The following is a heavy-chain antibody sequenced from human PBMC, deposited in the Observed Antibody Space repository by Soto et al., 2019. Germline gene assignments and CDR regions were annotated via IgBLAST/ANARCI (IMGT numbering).Heavy chain of an antibody. CDR1: GGSISSGGYS. V-gene: IGHV4-30-2*01. J-gene: IGHJ5*02. Sequence: PSETLSLTCAVSGGSISSGGYSWSWIRQPPGKGLEWIGYIYHSGCTYYNPSLKSRVTISVDRSKNQFSLKLSSVTAADTAVYYCARDQNCSGGSCYSGGWFDPWGQGTLVTVSS. CDR3: ARDQNCSGGSCYSGGWFDP. D-gene: IGHD2-15*01. CDR2: IYHSGCT.